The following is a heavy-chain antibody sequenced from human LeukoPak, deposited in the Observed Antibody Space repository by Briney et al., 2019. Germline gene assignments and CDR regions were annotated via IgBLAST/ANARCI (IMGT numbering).Heavy chain of an antibody. J-gene: IGHJ3*02. Sequence: PSETLSLTCTVSGGSISSSSYYWGWIRQHPGKGLEWIGYIYYSGSTYYNPSLKSRVTISVDTSKNQFSLKLSSVTAADTAVYYCARMHIAVVVAATGDDAFDIWGQGTMVTVSS. CDR3: ARMHIAVVVAATGDDAFDI. CDR1: GGSISSSSYY. V-gene: IGHV4-31*03. D-gene: IGHD2-15*01. CDR2: IYYSGST.